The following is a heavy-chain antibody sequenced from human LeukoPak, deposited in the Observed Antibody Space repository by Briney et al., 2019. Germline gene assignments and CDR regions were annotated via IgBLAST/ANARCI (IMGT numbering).Heavy chain of an antibody. CDR3: ARLGRTSYWYFDP. J-gene: IGHJ2*01. Sequence: SETLSLTCTVSGGSISSGGYYWSWIRQPPGKGLEWIGYIYYSGSTNYNPSLKSRVTISVDTSKNQFSLKLSSVTAADTAVYYCARLGRTSYWYFDPWGRGTLVTVSS. CDR2: IYYSGST. D-gene: IGHD2-2*01. CDR1: GGSISSGGYY. V-gene: IGHV4-61*08.